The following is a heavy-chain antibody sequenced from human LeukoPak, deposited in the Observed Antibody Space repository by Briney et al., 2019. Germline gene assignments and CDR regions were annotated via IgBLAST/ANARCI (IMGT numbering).Heavy chain of an antibody. CDR1: GYSFTNYW. CDR3: ARPDSSGSWAFDI. D-gene: IGHD3-22*01. Sequence: GESLKISCSNSGYSFTNYWIAWVRQMPGKGLEWIGIIYPDDSDTRYSPSFQGQVTISADKSISTAYLQWSSLKASDTAMYYCARPDSSGSWAFDIWGQGTMVTVSS. V-gene: IGHV5-51*01. J-gene: IGHJ3*02. CDR2: IYPDDSDT.